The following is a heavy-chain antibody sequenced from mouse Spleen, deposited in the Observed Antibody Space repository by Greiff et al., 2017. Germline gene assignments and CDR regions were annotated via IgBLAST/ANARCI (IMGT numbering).Heavy chain of an antibody. Sequence: QVQLQQPGAELVRPGSSVKLSCKASGYTFTSYWMDWVKQRPGQGLEWVGNIYPSDSETHYNQKFKDKATLTVDKSSSTAYMQLSSLTSEDSAVYYCARRVYAMDYWGQGTSVTVSS. J-gene: IGHJ4*01. CDR2: IYPSDSET. CDR3: ARRVYAMDY. V-gene: IGHV1-61*01. CDR1: GYTFTSYW.